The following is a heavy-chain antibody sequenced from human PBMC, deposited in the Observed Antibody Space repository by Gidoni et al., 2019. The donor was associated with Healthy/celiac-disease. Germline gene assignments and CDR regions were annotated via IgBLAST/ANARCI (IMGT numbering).Heavy chain of an antibody. V-gene: IGHV4-34*01. CDR3: ARAHPVVRYFDWLLSGFDY. D-gene: IGHD3-9*01. CDR1: GGSFSGYY. J-gene: IGHJ4*02. Sequence: QVQLQQWGAGLLKPSETLSLTCAVYGGSFSGYYWSWIRQPPGKGLEWIGEINHSGSTNYNPSLKSRVTISVDTSKNQFSLKLSSVTAADTAVYYCARAHPVVRYFDWLLSGFDYWGQGTLVTVSS. CDR2: INHSGST.